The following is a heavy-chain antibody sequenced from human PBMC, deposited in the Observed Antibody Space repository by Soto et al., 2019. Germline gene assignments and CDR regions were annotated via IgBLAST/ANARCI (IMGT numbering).Heavy chain of an antibody. CDR2: IYYSGST. CDR3: VRVVTPSAKYSSGLSYYYGMDV. Sequence: PSETLSLTCTVSGGSISSSSYYWGWIRQPPGKGLEWIGSIYYSGSTYYNPSLKSRVTISVDTSKNQFSLKLSSVTAADTAVYYCVRVVTPSAKYSSGLSYYYGMDVWGQGTTVTVSS. CDR1: GGSISSSSYY. V-gene: IGHV4-39*01. D-gene: IGHD6-19*01. J-gene: IGHJ6*02.